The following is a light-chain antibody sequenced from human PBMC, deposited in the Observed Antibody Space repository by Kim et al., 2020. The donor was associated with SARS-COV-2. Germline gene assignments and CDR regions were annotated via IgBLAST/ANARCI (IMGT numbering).Light chain of an antibody. CDR1: QSVSSN. V-gene: IGKV3-15*01. CDR3: QQYNNWSPLT. J-gene: IGKJ4*01. CDR2: GAS. Sequence: EIVMTQSPVTLSVSPGERVTLSCRASQSVSSNLAWYQQKPGQAPRLLIYGASTRAIGIPARFSGSGSGTEFTLTNSGLQSEDFAVYYCQQYNNWSPLTFGGGTKVDIK.